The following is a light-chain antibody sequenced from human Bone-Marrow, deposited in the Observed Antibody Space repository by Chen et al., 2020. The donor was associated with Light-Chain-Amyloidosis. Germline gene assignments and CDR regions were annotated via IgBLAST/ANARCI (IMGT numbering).Light chain of an antibody. V-gene: IGLV3-25*03. Sequence: SYELTQPPSVSVSPGQTARITCSGDDLPTKYAYWYQQKPGQAPVLVIHRDTERPSGISERFSGSNSGTTATLTISGVHAEDEAAYHCQSADSSGTYEVIFGGGTKLTVL. CDR2: RDT. J-gene: IGLJ2*01. CDR1: DLPTKY. CDR3: QSADSSGTYEVI.